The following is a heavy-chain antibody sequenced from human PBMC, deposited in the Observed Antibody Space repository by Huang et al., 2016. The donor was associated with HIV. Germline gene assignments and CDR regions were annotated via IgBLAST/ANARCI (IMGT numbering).Heavy chain of an antibody. CDR2: ISGSGGST. Sequence: EVQLLESGGGLVQPGGSLRLSCAASGFPFSSYAMCWVRQAPWEWLEWGSGISGSGGSTYYADSVKGRFTISRDNSKNTLYLQMNSLRAEDTAVYYCAKPPSISSKYFQHWGQGTLVTVSS. V-gene: IGHV3-23*01. J-gene: IGHJ1*01. D-gene: IGHD3-3*02. CDR1: GFPFSSYA. CDR3: AKPPSISSKYFQH.